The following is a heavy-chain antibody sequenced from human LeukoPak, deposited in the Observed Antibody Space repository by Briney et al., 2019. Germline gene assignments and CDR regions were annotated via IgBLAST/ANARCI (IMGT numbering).Heavy chain of an antibody. J-gene: IGHJ5*02. CDR3: ARDFYYDSSGYLARFDP. D-gene: IGHD3-22*01. CDR1: GGTFSSYA. Sequence: ASVKVSCKASGGTFSSYAISWVRQAPGQGLEWMGWISAYNGNTNYAQKLQGRVTMTTDTSTSTAYMELRSLRSDDTAVYYCARDFYYDSSGYLARFDPWGQGTLVTVSS. CDR2: ISAYNGNT. V-gene: IGHV1-18*01.